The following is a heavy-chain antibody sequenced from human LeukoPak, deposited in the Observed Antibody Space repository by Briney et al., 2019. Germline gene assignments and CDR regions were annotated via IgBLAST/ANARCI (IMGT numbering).Heavy chain of an antibody. CDR2: INPSGGST. V-gene: IGHV1-46*01. J-gene: IGHJ4*02. Sequence: ASVKVSCKASGYTLTNYYMHWVRQAPGQGLEWMGIINPSGGSTEYAQKFLARITVTRDTSTSTVYMELSSLRSEDTAVYYCARDGRPFDYWGQGTLVTVSS. CDR3: ARDGRPFDY. CDR1: GYTLTNYY.